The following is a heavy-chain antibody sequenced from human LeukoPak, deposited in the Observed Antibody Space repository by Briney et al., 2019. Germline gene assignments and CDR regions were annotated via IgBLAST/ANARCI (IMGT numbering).Heavy chain of an antibody. Sequence: GGSLRLSCAASGFTFSSYAMSWVRQAPGKGLEWVSAISGSGGSTYYADSVKGRFTISRDNSKNTLYLQMNSLRAEDTAVYYCAKTRRKSGFYGGNYLFDYWGQGTLVTVSS. D-gene: IGHD4-23*01. CDR2: ISGSGGST. CDR3: AKTRRKSGFYGGNYLFDY. J-gene: IGHJ4*02. CDR1: GFTFSSYA. V-gene: IGHV3-23*01.